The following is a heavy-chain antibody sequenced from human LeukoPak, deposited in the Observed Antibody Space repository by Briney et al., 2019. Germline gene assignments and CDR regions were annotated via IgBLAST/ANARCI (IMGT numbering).Heavy chain of an antibody. V-gene: IGHV3-30*02. CDR3: AKVMERWMIGFFHD. CDR2: IRYDGALI. J-gene: IGHJ1*01. CDR1: GFIFSNYG. D-gene: IGHD1-1*01. Sequence: GGSLRLSCAASGFIFSNYGMHWVRQAPGKGLEWVAFIRYDGALIHYGDSVKGRFTISRDNSQDTLYLQMTSLRPEDTAVYYCAKVMERWMIGFFHDWGQGTLVTVSS.